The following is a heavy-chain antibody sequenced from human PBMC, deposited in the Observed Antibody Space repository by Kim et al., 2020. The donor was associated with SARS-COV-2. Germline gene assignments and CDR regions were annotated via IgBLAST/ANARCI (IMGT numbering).Heavy chain of an antibody. J-gene: IGHJ6*02. CDR1: GGSISSGGYY. CDR2: IYYSGST. D-gene: IGHD2-15*01. CDR3: ARDPRRSGEGYYYYYGMDV. Sequence: SETLSLTCTVSGGSISSGGYYWSWIRQHPGKGLEWIGYIYYSGSTYYNPSLKSRVTISVDTSKNQFSLKLSSVTAADTAVYYCARDPRRSGEGYYYYYGMDVWGQGPTVTVSS. V-gene: IGHV4-31*03.